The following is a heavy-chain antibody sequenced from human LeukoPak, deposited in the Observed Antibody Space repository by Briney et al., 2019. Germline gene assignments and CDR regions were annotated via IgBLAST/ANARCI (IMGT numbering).Heavy chain of an antibody. Sequence: GGSLRLSCAASGFTFSNYGMHWVRQAPGKGLEWVAVIWYDGSNKYYGDSVKGRFTISRDNSKNTLYLQMNSLRAEDTAVYYCARDQYYGGSSWFYYYYGMDVWGQGTTVTVSS. CDR1: GFTFSNYG. V-gene: IGHV3-33*01. D-gene: IGHD6-13*01. CDR3: ARDQYYGGSSWFYYYYGMDV. J-gene: IGHJ6*02. CDR2: IWYDGSNK.